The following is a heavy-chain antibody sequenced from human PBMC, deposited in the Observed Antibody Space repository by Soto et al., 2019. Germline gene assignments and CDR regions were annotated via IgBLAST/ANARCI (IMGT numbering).Heavy chain of an antibody. J-gene: IGHJ5*01. D-gene: IGHD2-21*02. CDR3: AKASRRGKADYCSEA. CDR1: GFTFSSHG. CDR2: ISNNGNDK. V-gene: IGHV3-30*18. Sequence: PWGPRRLSCAASGFTFSSHGMHWVRQAPGKGLEWVAVISNNGNDKYRADSVKGRFTISRDNSKNTLYLQMNSLRAEDTAVYYCAKASRRGKADYCSEAWGKRNILADSS.